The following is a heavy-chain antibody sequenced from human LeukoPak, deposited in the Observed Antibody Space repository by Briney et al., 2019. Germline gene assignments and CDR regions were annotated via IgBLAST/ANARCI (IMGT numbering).Heavy chain of an antibody. D-gene: IGHD5-18*01. CDR2: INPNSGGT. CDR3: ARDFVYGYSYGY. V-gene: IGHV1-2*02. J-gene: IGHJ4*02. Sequence: WASVKVSCKASGYTFTGYYMHWVRQAPGQGLEWMGWINPNSGGTNYAQKFQGRVTMTRDTSIGTAYMELSRLRSDDTAVYYCARDFVYGYSYGYWGQGTLVTVSS. CDR1: GYTFTGYY.